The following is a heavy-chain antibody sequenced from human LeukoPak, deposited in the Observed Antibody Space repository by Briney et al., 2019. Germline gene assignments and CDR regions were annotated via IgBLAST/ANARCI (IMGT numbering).Heavy chain of an antibody. D-gene: IGHD6-13*01. CDR1: GFTFSTYT. CDR2: ISSDGSSI. J-gene: IGHJ4*02. Sequence: GGSLRLSCAASGFTFSTYTMTWVRQAPGKGLEWVSSISSDGSSIHYADSVKGRFTISRDNAKKSLYLQMNSLRADDTAVYYCANDFLAAAGYWGQGTLVTVSS. V-gene: IGHV3-21*01. CDR3: ANDFLAAAGY.